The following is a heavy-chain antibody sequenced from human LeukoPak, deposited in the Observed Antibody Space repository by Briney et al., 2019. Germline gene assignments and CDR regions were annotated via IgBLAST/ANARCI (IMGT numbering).Heavy chain of an antibody. CDR1: GYTLTELS. Sequence: ASVKVSCKVSGYTLTELSMHWVRQAPGKGLEWMGGFEPEDGETIYAQKFQGRVTMTEDTSTDTAYMELSSLRSEDTAAYYCATPLLYYYDSSTYYSFDYWGQGILVTVSS. CDR2: FEPEDGET. D-gene: IGHD3-22*01. J-gene: IGHJ4*02. CDR3: ATPLLYYYDSSTYYSFDY. V-gene: IGHV1-24*01.